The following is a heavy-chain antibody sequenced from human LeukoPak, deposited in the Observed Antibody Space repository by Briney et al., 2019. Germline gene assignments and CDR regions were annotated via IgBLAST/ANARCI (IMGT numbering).Heavy chain of an antibody. CDR1: GFTFSSYA. J-gene: IGHJ4*02. Sequence: PGGSLRLSCAASGFTFSSYAMSWVRQAPGKGLEWVSSINGSGGRIYYADSVKGRFTISRDNSKNTLYLQMNSLRAEDTAVYYCAIGPGGLFDYWGQGTLVTVSS. V-gene: IGHV3-23*01. CDR2: INGSGGRI. CDR3: AIGPGGLFDY. D-gene: IGHD4-23*01.